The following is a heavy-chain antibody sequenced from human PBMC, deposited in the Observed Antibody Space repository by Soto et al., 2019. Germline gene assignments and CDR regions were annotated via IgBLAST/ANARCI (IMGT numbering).Heavy chain of an antibody. Sequence: SETLFLTCTVSGGSVSSGSYYWGWIRQPPGKGLEWIGYIYYSGSTNYNPSLKSRVTISVDTSKNQFSLKLSSVTAADTAVYYCARDKRGYSGYDNFDYWGQGTLVTVSS. D-gene: IGHD5-12*01. J-gene: IGHJ4*02. CDR2: IYYSGST. CDR3: ARDKRGYSGYDNFDY. CDR1: GGSVSSGSYY. V-gene: IGHV4-61*01.